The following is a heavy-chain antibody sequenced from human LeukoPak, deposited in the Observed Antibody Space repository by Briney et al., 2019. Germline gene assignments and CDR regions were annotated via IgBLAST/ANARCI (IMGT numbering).Heavy chain of an antibody. CDR2: IYSGGST. CDR1: GFSFTTYW. J-gene: IGHJ6*04. Sequence: GGSLRLSCAASGFSFTTYWMSWVRQAPGKGLEWVSVIYSGGSTYYADSVKGRFTISRDNSKNTLYLQMNSLRAEDTAVYYCAELGITMIGGVWGKGTTVTISS. CDR3: AELGITMIGGV. D-gene: IGHD3-10*02. V-gene: IGHV3-66*01.